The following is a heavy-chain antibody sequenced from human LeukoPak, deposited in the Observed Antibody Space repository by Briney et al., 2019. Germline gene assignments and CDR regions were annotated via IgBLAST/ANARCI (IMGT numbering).Heavy chain of an antibody. CDR2: ISSSSSTI. V-gene: IGHV3-48*02. D-gene: IGHD3-22*01. CDR3: ARYYYDNSGYYFSLGY. Sequence: GGSLRLSCAASGFTFSDYSMNWVRQAPGKGLEWVSHISSSSSTIYYADSVKGRFTISRDNAKNSLYLQMNSLRDEDTAVYYCARYYYDNSGYYFSLGYWGQGTLVTVSS. J-gene: IGHJ4*02. CDR1: GFTFSDYS.